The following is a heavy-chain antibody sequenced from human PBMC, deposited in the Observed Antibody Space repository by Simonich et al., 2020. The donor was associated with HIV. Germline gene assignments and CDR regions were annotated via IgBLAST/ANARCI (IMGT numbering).Heavy chain of an antibody. CDR3: VRRLAVAGTYWYFDL. CDR1: GYSFTSYW. V-gene: IGHV5-51*03. D-gene: IGHD6-19*01. Sequence: EVQLVQSGAEVKKPGESLKLSCKGSGYSFTSYWIGLVRQMPGKGLEWMGIIYPGDSDTSYRPSFQGQVTISADKSISTADLQWSSLKASDTAMYYCVRRLAVAGTYWYFDLWGRGTLVTVSS. J-gene: IGHJ2*01. CDR2: IYPGDSDT.